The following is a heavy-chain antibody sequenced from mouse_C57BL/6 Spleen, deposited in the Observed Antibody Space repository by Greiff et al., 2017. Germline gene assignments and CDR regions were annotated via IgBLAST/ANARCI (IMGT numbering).Heavy chain of an antibody. V-gene: IGHV5-4*01. D-gene: IGHD1-1*01. CDR1: GFTFSSYA. Sequence: EVQVVESGGGLVKPGGSLKLSCAASGFTFSSYAMSWVRQTPEKRLEWVATISDGGSYTYYPDNVKGRFTISRDNAKNNLYLQMSHLKSEDTAMYYCARDPHYYGSSEYYFDYWGQGTTLTVSS. J-gene: IGHJ2*01. CDR2: ISDGGSYT. CDR3: ARDPHYYGSSEYYFDY.